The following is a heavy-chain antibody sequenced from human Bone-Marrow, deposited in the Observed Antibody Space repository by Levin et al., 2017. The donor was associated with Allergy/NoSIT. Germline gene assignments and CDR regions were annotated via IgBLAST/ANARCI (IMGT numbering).Heavy chain of an antibody. CDR3: ARHDLRGGALDM. Sequence: SQTLSLPCTVSGVSISTYYWSWVRQPPEKGLEWIVYTRYSGSTSYNPSLKGRIITSVDTSKNQFSLILSSVTAADTALYYCARHDLRGGALDMWGQGTMVTVSS. CDR1: GVSISTYY. V-gene: IGHV4-59*08. D-gene: IGHD3-10*01. CDR2: TRYSGST. J-gene: IGHJ3*02.